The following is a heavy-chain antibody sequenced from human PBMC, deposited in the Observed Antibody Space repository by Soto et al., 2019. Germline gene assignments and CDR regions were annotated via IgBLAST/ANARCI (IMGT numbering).Heavy chain of an antibody. CDR3: ARDNGGMVITGSSSFDY. Sequence: HPGGSLRLSCAASGFTFSSYWMSWVRQAPGKGLEWVANIKQDGSEKYYVDFVKGRFTISRDNAKNSLYLQMNSLRAEDTAVYYCARDNGGMVITGSSSFDYWGQGTLVTVCS. CDR2: IKQDGSEK. V-gene: IGHV3-7*03. D-gene: IGHD3-22*01. J-gene: IGHJ4*02. CDR1: GFTFSSYW.